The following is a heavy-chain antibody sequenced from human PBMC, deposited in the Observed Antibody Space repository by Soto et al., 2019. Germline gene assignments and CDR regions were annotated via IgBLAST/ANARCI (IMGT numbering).Heavy chain of an antibody. V-gene: IGHV3-11*01. CDR2: IGSRGSPI. J-gene: IGHJ4*02. Sequence: VHLVDSGGGLVKPGGSLRLSCAASGFTFSDHFMTWIRQAPGKGLEWVSYIGSRGSPIYYVDSVKGRFTISRDNAKDSLYLHMNSLRAEDTAVYYCARVSSSSLFDYWGQGTLVTVSS. CDR1: GFTFSDHF. D-gene: IGHD6-6*01. CDR3: ARVSSSSLFDY.